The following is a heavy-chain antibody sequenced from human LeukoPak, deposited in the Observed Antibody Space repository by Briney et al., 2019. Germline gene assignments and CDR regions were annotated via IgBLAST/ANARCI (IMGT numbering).Heavy chain of an antibody. D-gene: IGHD6-6*01. Sequence: SETLSLTCTVSGYSISSGYYWGWIRQPPGKGLEWIGSIYHSGSTYYNPSLKSRVTISVDTSKNQFSLKLSSVTAADTAVYYCARGWGRSSPREWGQGTLVTVSS. V-gene: IGHV4-38-2*02. CDR1: GYSISSGYY. CDR3: ARGWGRSSPRE. J-gene: IGHJ4*02. CDR2: IYHSGST.